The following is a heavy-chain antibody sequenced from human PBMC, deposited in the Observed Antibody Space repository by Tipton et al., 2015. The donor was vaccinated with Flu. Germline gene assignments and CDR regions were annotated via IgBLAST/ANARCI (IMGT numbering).Heavy chain of an antibody. Sequence: GLVKPSQTLSLTCAISGDSVSSNSAAWNWIRQSPSRGLEWLGRTYYRSKRFYDYAVSVKSRLSINPDTSKNQFSLQLNSVTPEDTAVCYCARDPGRQLAYSTFGLWGQGSLVTVSS. J-gene: IGHJ4*02. D-gene: IGHD6-13*01. CDR1: GDSVSSNSAA. CDR2: TYYRSKRFY. V-gene: IGHV6-1*01. CDR3: ARDPGRQLAYSTFGL.